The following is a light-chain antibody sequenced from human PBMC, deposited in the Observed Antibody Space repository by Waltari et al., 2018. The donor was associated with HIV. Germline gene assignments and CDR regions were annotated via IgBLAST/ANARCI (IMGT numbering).Light chain of an antibody. J-gene: IGLJ3*02. Sequence: SYELTQPPSVSVSPGQTARITCSGHALAKKYASWYQQKPGQAPVLVIYEDSKRRFGIPERFSGSSSGTLATLTITGAQVEDEADYYCYSRDSSDTHWVFGGGTKLTVL. V-gene: IGLV3-10*01. CDR2: EDS. CDR1: ALAKKY. CDR3: YSRDSSDTHWV.